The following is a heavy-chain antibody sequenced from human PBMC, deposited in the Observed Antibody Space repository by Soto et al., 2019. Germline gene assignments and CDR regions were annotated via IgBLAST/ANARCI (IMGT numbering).Heavy chain of an antibody. Sequence: QVQLQESGPGLVKPSETLSLTCTVSGGSVSSGSYYWSWIRQPPGKGLEWIGYIYYSGSTNYNPSLKSRVTISVDTSKNQYSLKLSSVTAADTAVYYWARVLAVAGTWWFDPWGQGTLVTVSS. J-gene: IGHJ5*02. CDR1: GGSVSSGSYY. V-gene: IGHV4-61*01. D-gene: IGHD6-19*01. CDR2: IYYSGST. CDR3: ARVLAVAGTWWFDP.